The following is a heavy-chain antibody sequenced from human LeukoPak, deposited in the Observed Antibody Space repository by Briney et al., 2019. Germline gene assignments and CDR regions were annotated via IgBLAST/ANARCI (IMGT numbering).Heavy chain of an antibody. D-gene: IGHD1-26*01. J-gene: IGHJ4*02. CDR3: ARDGGVGATDY. CDR2: ISSSSSYT. Sequence: GGSLRLSCGASGFXFSDYYISWIRQAPGKGLEWVSYISSSSSYTNYADSVRGRFTISRDNAKNSLHLQMNSLRAEDTAVYYCARDGGVGATDYWGQGTLVTVSS. V-gene: IGHV3-11*06. CDR1: GFXFSDYY.